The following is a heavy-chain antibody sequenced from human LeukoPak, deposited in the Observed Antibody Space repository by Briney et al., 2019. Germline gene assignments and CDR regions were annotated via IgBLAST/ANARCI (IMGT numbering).Heavy chain of an antibody. J-gene: IGHJ4*02. D-gene: IGHD5-18*01. CDR2: ISYDGSNK. V-gene: IGHV3-30*19. CDR3: AREFRKIQLSFDY. CDR1: GFTFSSYG. Sequence: PGGSLRLSCAASGFTFSSYGMHWVRQAPGKGLEWVAVISYDGSNKYYADSVKGRFTISRDNSKNTLYLQMNSLRAEDTAVYYCAREFRKIQLSFDYWGQGTLVTVSS.